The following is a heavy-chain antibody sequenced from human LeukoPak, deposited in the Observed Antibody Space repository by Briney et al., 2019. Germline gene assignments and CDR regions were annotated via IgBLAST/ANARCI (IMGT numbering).Heavy chain of an antibody. D-gene: IGHD4-23*01. J-gene: IGHJ4*02. V-gene: IGHV3-53*01. CDR1: GFTVSSNY. CDR2: IYSGGGST. Sequence: GGSLRLSCAASGFTVSSNYMSWVRQAPGKGLEWVSVIYSGGGSTYYADSVKGRFTISRDNSKNTLYLQMNSLRAEDTAVYYCARGATVVTYYYWGQGTLVTVSS. CDR3: ARGATVVTYYY.